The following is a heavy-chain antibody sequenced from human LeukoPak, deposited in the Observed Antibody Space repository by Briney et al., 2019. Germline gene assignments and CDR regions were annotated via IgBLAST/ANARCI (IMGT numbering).Heavy chain of an antibody. CDR3: ARYDHGLHYFDY. CDR1: SGSISGYY. D-gene: IGHD3-3*01. CDR2: ISYSGST. V-gene: IGHV4-59*01. Sequence: PSETLSLTCTVSSGSISGYYWSWIRQPPGKGLEWVGYISYSGSTNYNPSLKSRVTISVDTSKNQFSLKLSSVTAADTAVYYCARYDHGLHYFDYWGQGALVTVSS. J-gene: IGHJ4*02.